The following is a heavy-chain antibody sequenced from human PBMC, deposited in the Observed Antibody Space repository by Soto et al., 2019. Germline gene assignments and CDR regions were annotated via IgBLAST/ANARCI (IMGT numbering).Heavy chain of an antibody. D-gene: IGHD3-10*01. CDR2: LWFDGSNE. CDR3: AKVLYASESFDSEEAPYGMDV. Sequence: ESGGGVVHPGRSLRLSCAASGFPFSRYDMHWVRQAPGKGLEWVAVLWFDGSNEYYADSVQGRFTISRDNSKNTLYLQMDSLRAEDTAVYYCAKVLYASESFDSEEAPYGMDVWGQGTTVTVSS. CDR1: GFPFSRYD. J-gene: IGHJ6*02. V-gene: IGHV3-33*06.